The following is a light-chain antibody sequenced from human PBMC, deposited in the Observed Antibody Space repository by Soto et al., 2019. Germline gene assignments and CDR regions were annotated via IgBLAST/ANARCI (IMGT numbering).Light chain of an antibody. Sequence: DIQMTQSPSTLSASVGARVPITCRASQSISSWLAWYQQNPGKAPKLLIYKASSLESGVPSRFSGSGSGTEFTLTISSLQPEDFATYYCIQDYNYPLTFGGGTKVDIK. J-gene: IGKJ4*01. CDR2: KAS. CDR1: QSISSW. CDR3: IQDYNYPLT. V-gene: IGKV1-5*03.